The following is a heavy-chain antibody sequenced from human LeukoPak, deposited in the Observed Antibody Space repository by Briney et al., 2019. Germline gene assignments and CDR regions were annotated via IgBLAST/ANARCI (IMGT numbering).Heavy chain of an antibody. CDR1: GGSISNGAHY. CDR2: IHNSGTT. Sequence: SETLSLTCTFSGGSISNGAHYWSWIRQHPGKGLEWIGSIHNSGTTYSNPSLMSRVTISLDTSKNQFSLKLSSVTAADTAVYFCASGPVDTAMVLHYFDYWGQGTLVTVSS. CDR3: ASGPVDTAMVLHYFDY. V-gene: IGHV4-31*03. J-gene: IGHJ4*02. D-gene: IGHD5-18*01.